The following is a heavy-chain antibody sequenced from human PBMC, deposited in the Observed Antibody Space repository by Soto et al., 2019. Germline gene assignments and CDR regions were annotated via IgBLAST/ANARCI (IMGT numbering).Heavy chain of an antibody. D-gene: IGHD4-17*01. J-gene: IGHJ6*02. V-gene: IGHV5-51*01. CDR2: IYPGDSDT. Sequence: GSLQISCKGSGYSFTKSWIGWVRQMPGKGLEWMGIIYPGDSDTRYSPSFQGQVTISADKSISTAYLQWSSLKASDTAMYYCARTYAHYYGMDVWGQGTTVTVSS. CDR3: ARTYAHYYGMDV. CDR1: GYSFTKSW.